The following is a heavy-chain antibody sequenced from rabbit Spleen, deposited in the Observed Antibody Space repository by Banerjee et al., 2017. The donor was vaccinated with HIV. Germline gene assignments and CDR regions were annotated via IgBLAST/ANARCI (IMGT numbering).Heavy chain of an antibody. J-gene: IGHJ6*01. CDR3: ARDSSSSFSSYGMDL. CDR2: INAGSSGFT. D-gene: IGHD1-1*01. Sequence: QEQLVESGGGLVKPGASLTLTCIASGVSFSGSSYMCWVRQAPGKGLEWIACINAGSSGFTYFASWAKGRFTCSKTSSTTATLQMTRLTVADTATYFCARDSSSSFSSYGMDLWGQGTLVTVS. CDR1: GVSFSGSSY. V-gene: IGHV1S45*01.